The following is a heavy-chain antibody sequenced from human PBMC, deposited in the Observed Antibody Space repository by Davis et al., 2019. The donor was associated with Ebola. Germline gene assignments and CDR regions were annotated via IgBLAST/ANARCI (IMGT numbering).Heavy chain of an antibody. J-gene: IGHJ5*02. CDR2: IKQDGSEK. V-gene: IGHV3-7*01. CDR3: ARTYSSGLNWFDP. D-gene: IGHD6-19*01. Sequence: GESLKISCAASGFTFSSYWMSWVCQAPGKGLEWVANIKQDGSEKYYVDSVKGRFTISRDNAKNSLYLQMNSLRAEDTAVYYCARTYSSGLNWFDPWGQGTLVAVSS. CDR1: GFTFSSYW.